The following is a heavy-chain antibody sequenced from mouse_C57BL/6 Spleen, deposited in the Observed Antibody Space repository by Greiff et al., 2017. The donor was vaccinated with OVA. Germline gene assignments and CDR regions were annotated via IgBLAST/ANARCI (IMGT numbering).Heavy chain of an antibody. Sequence: QVQLQQSGAELVKPGASVKMSCKASGYTFTTYPIAWMKQNPGKSLEWIGNFHPYNDDTKYNEKFKGKATLTVEKSSSTVYLELSRLTSDDSAVDYCARGDSNYSWFAYWGQGTLGTVSA. CDR1: GYTFTTYP. CDR2: FHPYNDDT. CDR3: ARGDSNYSWFAY. D-gene: IGHD2-5*01. V-gene: IGHV1-47*01. J-gene: IGHJ3*01.